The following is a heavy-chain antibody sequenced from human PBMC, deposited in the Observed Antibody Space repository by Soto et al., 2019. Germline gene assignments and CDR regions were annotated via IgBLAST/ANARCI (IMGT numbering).Heavy chain of an antibody. D-gene: IGHD3-10*01. CDR2: ISAYNGNT. Sequence: GASVKVSCKASGYTFTSYGISWVRQAPGQGLEWMGWISAYNGNTNYAQKLQGRVTMTTDTSTSTAYMELRSLRSDDTAVYYCARVDTMVRGVWNYYYYCGMDVWGQGTTVTVSS. V-gene: IGHV1-18*04. J-gene: IGHJ6*02. CDR3: ARVDTMVRGVWNYYYYCGMDV. CDR1: GYTFTSYG.